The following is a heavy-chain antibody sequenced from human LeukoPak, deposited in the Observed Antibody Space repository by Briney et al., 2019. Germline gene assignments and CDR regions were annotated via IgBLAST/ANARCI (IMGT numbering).Heavy chain of an antibody. CDR3: ARDPYKHNDYGNYGAFDI. J-gene: IGHJ3*02. V-gene: IGHV3-7*01. CDR2: IKEDGSEK. D-gene: IGHD4-17*01. Sequence: PGGSLRLSCAASGFTFSSYGMHWVRQAPGKGLEWVANIKEDGSEKQYVDSVKGRFTISRDNAENSLYLQMNSLRVEDTAVYFCARDPYKHNDYGNYGAFDIWGQGTLVTVSS. CDR1: GFTFSSYG.